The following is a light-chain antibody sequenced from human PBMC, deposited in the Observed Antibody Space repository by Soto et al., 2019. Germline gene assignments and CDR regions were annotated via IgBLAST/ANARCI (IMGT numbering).Light chain of an antibody. CDR1: QSVSSW. J-gene: IGKJ1*01. V-gene: IGKV1-5*03. CDR3: QQYNDNWT. CDR2: KAS. Sequence: DIQMTQSPSTLSASVGDRVTITCRASQSVSSWLAWYQQKPGKAPKLLIYKASTLESGAPSRFSGSGSGTEFTLAISSLQPDDSASYYCQQYNDNWTFGQGTKVEIK.